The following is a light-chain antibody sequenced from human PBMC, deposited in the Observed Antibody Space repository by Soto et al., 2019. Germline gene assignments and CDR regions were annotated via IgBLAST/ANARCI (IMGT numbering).Light chain of an antibody. V-gene: IGKV3-11*01. J-gene: IGKJ5*01. Sequence: EIVLSQSPATLSLSPGARSTLSGRARQSVSSYLAWYQQKPGQAPRLLIYDASNRATGIPARFSGSGSGTDFTLTISSLEPEDFAVYYCQQRSNWPPLITVGQGTRLEIK. CDR1: QSVSSY. CDR2: DAS. CDR3: QQRSNWPPLIT.